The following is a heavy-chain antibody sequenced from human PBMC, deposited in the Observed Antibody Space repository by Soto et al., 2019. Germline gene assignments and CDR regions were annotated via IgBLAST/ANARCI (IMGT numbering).Heavy chain of an antibody. J-gene: IGHJ4*02. D-gene: IGHD6-13*01. V-gene: IGHV4-4*02. Sequence: QVQLQESGPGLVKPSGTLSLTCAVSGGSISSSNWWSWVRQPPGKGLEWIGEIYHSGSTNYNPSLKNRVTISVDKSKNQFSLKLSSVTAADTAVYYCAGPIAAAVPNRDYWGQGTLVTVSS. CDR3: AGPIAAAVPNRDY. CDR2: IYHSGST. CDR1: GGSISSSNW.